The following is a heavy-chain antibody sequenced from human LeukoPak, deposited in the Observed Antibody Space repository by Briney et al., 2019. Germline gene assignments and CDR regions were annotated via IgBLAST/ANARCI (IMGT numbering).Heavy chain of an antibody. D-gene: IGHD3-10*01. Sequence: PSETLSLTCAVYGGSFSGYYWSWIRQPPGKGLEWIGEINHSGSTNYNPSLKSRVTISVDTSKNQFSLKLSSVTAADTAVYYCARGAKILWPPGMDVWGQGTTVTVSS. CDR2: INHSGST. J-gene: IGHJ6*02. CDR3: ARGAKILWPPGMDV. CDR1: GGSFSGYY. V-gene: IGHV4-34*01.